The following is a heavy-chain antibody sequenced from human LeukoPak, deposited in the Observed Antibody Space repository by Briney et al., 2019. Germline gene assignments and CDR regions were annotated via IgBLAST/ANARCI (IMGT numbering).Heavy chain of an antibody. J-gene: IGHJ4*02. V-gene: IGHV3-23*01. CDR2: ISGSSDST. D-gene: IGHD5-18*01. CDR3: ARDSQTRGNSYGYSTY. Sequence: GGSLRLSCAASGFTFNNYAMSWVRQAPGKGLEWVSAISGSSDSTYYADSVKGRFPISRDNSKNTLYLQVNSLRAEDTAVYYCARDSQTRGNSYGYSTYWGQGTLVTVSS. CDR1: GFTFNNYA.